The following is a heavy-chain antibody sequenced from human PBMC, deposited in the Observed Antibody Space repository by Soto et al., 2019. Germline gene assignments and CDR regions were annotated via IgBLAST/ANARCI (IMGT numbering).Heavy chain of an antibody. Sequence: GGSMRLSCSASGFTFSSYAMHWVRQAPGKGLEYVSAISSNGGSTYYADSVKGRFTISRDNSKNTLYLQMSSLRAEDTAVYYCVKDLGALRYFDWLPQYYGMDVWGQGTTVTVSS. D-gene: IGHD3-9*01. CDR2: ISSNGGST. V-gene: IGHV3-64D*08. J-gene: IGHJ6*02. CDR3: VKDLGALRYFDWLPQYYGMDV. CDR1: GFTFSSYA.